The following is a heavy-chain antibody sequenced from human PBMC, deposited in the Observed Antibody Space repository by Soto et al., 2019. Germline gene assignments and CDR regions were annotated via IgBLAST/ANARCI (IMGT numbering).Heavy chain of an antibody. Sequence: SETLSLTCRVSDGSMNSDSSYWGWIRQPPGKGLEWIGVINHSGSTYHNLSLKSRVTMSVDTSKNQFSLKLSSVTAADTAVYYCARGGGGSGWYYYFDYWGQGTLVTVSS. V-gene: IGHV4-39*07. CDR3: ARGGGGSGWYYYFDY. J-gene: IGHJ4*02. CDR2: INHSGST. D-gene: IGHD6-19*01. CDR1: DGSMNSDSSY.